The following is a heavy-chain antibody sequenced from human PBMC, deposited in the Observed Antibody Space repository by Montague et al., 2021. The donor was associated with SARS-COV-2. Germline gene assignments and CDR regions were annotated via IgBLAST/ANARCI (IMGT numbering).Heavy chain of an antibody. CDR2: IYRGGSP. J-gene: IGHJ6*02. Sequence: TLSLTCSVSGDSLSSGSYYWSWIRQPAGKGQEWIGRIYRGGSPXYKPSLKSRVTISGAMSKNQFSLNVSSVTAADTAVYYCTRDPITGTTGTIYNYYGMDVWGQGTTVTVSS. V-gene: IGHV4-61*02. CDR1: GDSLSSGSYY. D-gene: IGHD1-20*01. CDR3: TRDPITGTTGTIYNYYGMDV.